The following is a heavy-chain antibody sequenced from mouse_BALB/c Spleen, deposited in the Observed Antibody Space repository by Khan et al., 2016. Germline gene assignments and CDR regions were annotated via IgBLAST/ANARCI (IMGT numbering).Heavy chain of an antibody. CDR3: ARARRMGGNYLVEN. CDR2: INPSSGYT. V-gene: IGHV1-4*01. D-gene: IGHD2-1*01. J-gene: IGHJ2*01. CDR1: GYTFTIYT. Sequence: QVQLKQSGAELARPGASVKMFCKASGYTFTIYTMHWVKQRSGQGLEWFGYINPSSGYTNNNQKFKDQASLTAHRPSSTAYMLLSSVTSEYAAVAYCARARRMGGNYLVENWGKGTTHTVSS.